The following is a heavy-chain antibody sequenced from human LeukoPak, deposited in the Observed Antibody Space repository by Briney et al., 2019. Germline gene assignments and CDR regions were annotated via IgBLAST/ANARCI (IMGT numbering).Heavy chain of an antibody. J-gene: IGHJ3*02. V-gene: IGHV4-34*01. D-gene: IGHD3-22*01. CDR3: ARASGYYYDSSGYPSPDAFDI. CDR1: GGSFSGYY. Sequence: SETLSLICAVYGGSFSGYYWSWIRQPPGKGLEWIGEINHSGSTNYNPSLKSRVTISVDTSKNQFSLKLSSVTAADTAVYYCARASGYYYDSSGYPSPDAFDIWGQGTMVTVSS. CDR2: INHSGST.